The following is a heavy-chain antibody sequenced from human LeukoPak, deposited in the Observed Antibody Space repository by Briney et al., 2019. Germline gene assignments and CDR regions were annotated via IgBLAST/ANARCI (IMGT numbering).Heavy chain of an antibody. Sequence: SETLSLTCTVSGGSISSGGYYWSWIRQHPGKGLEWIGYIYHSGSTYYNPSLKSRVTISVDTSKNQFSLKLSSVTAADTAVYYCARARRVLASDFDCWGQGTLVTVSS. D-gene: IGHD1-1*01. J-gene: IGHJ4*02. CDR1: GGSISSGGYY. CDR2: IYHSGST. V-gene: IGHV4-31*03. CDR3: ARARRVLASDFDC.